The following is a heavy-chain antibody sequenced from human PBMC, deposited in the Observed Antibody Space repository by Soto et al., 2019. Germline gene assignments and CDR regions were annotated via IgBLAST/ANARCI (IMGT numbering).Heavy chain of an antibody. V-gene: IGHV3-23*01. CDR1: GFTFSSYG. Sequence: EVQLLESGGDLVQPGGSLTLSCAAAGFTFSSYGMSWVRQAPGKGLEWVSAVSGSGGSVYYADSVRGRFTISRDNSKNTLYLQVNSLRAEDTAIYYCAKGSVVGADYSYVMDVWGQGTTVTVSS. CDR3: AKGSVVGADYSYVMDV. J-gene: IGHJ6*02. CDR2: VSGSGGSV. D-gene: IGHD2-2*01.